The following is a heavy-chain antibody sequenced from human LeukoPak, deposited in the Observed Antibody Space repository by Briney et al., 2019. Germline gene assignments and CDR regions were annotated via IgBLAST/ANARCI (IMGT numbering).Heavy chain of an antibody. D-gene: IGHD7-27*01. CDR3: ARESNWGGDAFDI. V-gene: IGHV3-9*01. CDR2: ISWNSGSI. J-gene: IGHJ3*02. CDR1: GFTFDDYA. Sequence: PGRSLRLSCAASGFTFDDYAMHWVRQAPGKGLEWVSGISWNSGSIGYADSVKGRFTISRDNAKNSLYLQMNNLRVEDTAVYYCARESNWGGDAFDIWGLGTMVTVSS.